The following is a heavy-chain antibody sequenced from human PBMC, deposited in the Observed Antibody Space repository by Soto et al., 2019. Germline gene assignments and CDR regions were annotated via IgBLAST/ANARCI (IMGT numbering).Heavy chain of an antibody. CDR1: GFSLDTRTAG. CDR3: AHIMITYGGVIGLDAFDI. V-gene: IGHV2-5*02. Sequence: QITLKESGPTLVEPTQTLTLTCTFSGFSLDTRTAGVGWIRQPPGKALEWVAIFYWDNDKRYSPSLRSRLAIDKDTSKNQVVLTMTALDPVDTGTYYCAHIMITYGGVIGLDAFDIWGQGTMVTVSS. CDR2: FYWDNDK. D-gene: IGHD3-16*02. J-gene: IGHJ3*02.